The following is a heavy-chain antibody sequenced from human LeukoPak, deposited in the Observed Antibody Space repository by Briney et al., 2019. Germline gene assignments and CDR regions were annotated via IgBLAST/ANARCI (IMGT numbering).Heavy chain of an antibody. CDR1: GDTLTKLS. CDR3: ATRDDSRGCYAY. Sequence: ASVKVSCKVSGDTLTKLSMHWVRQAPGKGLEWMGGFDPQDGETIYAQKFQGRVTMTEDTSADTAYMELSSLRSEDTAVYYRATRDDSRGCYAYWGQGTLVTVSS. J-gene: IGHJ4*02. CDR2: FDPQDGET. V-gene: IGHV1-24*01. D-gene: IGHD3-22*01.